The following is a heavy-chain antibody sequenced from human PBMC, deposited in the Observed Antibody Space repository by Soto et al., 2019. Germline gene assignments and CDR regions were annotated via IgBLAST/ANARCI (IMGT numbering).Heavy chain of an antibody. CDR1: GGSFSGYY. Sequence: SETLSLTCAVYGGSFSGYYWSWIRQPPGKGLEWIGEINHSGSTNYNPSLKSRVTISVDTSKNQFSLKLSSVAAADTAVYYCARGLGSKTHRANWFDPWGQGTLVTVSS. CDR2: INHSGST. CDR3: ARGLGSKTHRANWFDP. J-gene: IGHJ5*02. D-gene: IGHD5-12*01. V-gene: IGHV4-34*01.